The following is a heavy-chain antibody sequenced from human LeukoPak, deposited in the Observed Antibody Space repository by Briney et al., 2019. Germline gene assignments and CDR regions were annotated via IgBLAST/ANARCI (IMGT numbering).Heavy chain of an antibody. V-gene: IGHV3-33*01. CDR3: AREQNRIAAAGLFDY. CDR2: IWYDGSNK. CDR1: GFTFSSYG. D-gene: IGHD6-13*01. J-gene: IGHJ4*02. Sequence: PGGSLRPSCAASGFTFSSYGMHWVRQAPGKGLEWVAVIWYDGSNKYYADSVKGRFTISRDNSKNTLYLQMNSLRAEDTAVYYCAREQNRIAAAGLFDYWGQGTLVTVSS.